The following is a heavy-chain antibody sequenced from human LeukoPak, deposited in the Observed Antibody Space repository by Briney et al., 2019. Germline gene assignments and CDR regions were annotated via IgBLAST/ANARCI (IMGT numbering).Heavy chain of an antibody. D-gene: IGHD3-10*01. J-gene: IGHJ4*02. CDR1: GFTFSSYA. CDR2: ISYDGSNK. V-gene: IGHV3-30*04. Sequence: GGSLRLSCAASGFTFSSYAMSWVRQAPGKGLEWVAVISYDGSNKYYADSVKGRFTISRDNSKNTLYLQMNSLRAEDTAVYYCARGITMVRGGTFYWGQGTLVTVSS. CDR3: ARGITMVRGGTFY.